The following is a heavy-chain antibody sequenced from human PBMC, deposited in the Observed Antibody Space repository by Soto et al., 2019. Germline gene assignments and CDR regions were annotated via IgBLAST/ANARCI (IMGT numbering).Heavy chain of an antibody. CDR2: IKSIRDGGTT. J-gene: IGHJ4*01. D-gene: IGHD3-10*01. CDR1: GFTNSDAW. V-gene: IGHV3-15*07. CDR3: STDSHFSSVFVRHDY. Sequence: EVQLVESGGGLVKPGGSLRLSCTASGFTNSDAWINWVRQAPGMGLEWVGRIKSIRDGGTTDFAAPVKARFAISRDDSKNMVYLQINSLNTEDTAVYYYSTDSHFSSVFVRHDYWGHGTLVTVSS.